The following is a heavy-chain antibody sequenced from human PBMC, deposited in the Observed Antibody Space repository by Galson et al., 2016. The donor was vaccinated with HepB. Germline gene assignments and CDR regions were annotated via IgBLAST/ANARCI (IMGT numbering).Heavy chain of an antibody. CDR1: GGSITTTSYY. D-gene: IGHD3-10*01. CDR2: LSDSGQTT. Sequence: ETLSLTCTVSGGSITTTSYYWDWIRQPPGKGLEWLSTLSDSGQTTYAADSVKGRFTISRDNLRNTFYLQVTSLRPEDTAVYWCVKVRGRLEIMPFDYWGQGSLVTVSS. J-gene: IGHJ4*02. CDR3: VKVRGRLEIMPFDY. V-gene: IGHV3-23*01.